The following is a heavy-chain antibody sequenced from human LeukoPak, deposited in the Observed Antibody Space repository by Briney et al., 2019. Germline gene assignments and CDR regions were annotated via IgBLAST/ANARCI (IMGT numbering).Heavy chain of an antibody. J-gene: IGHJ4*02. CDR2: IRSKANSYAT. D-gene: IGHD3-10*01. Sequence: GGPLRLSCAASGFTFSGSAMHWVRQASGKGLEWVGRIRSKANSYATAYAASVKGRFTISRDDSKNTAYLQMNSLKTEDTAVYYCTTAYGSVDYWGQGTLVTVSS. CDR1: GFTFSGSA. CDR3: TTAYGSVDY. V-gene: IGHV3-73*01.